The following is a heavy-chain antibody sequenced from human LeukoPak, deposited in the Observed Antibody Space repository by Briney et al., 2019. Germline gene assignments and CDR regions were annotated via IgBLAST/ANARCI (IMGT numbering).Heavy chain of an antibody. D-gene: IGHD3-3*01. V-gene: IGHV3-48*03. CDR1: GFTFSSYE. CDR2: ISSSGSTI. Sequence: GGTLRLSCAASGFTFSSYEMNWVRQAPGQGREWVSYISSSGSTIYYADSVKGRFTISRDNAKNSLYLQMNSLRAEDTAVYYCARALLPVRFLGYYGMDVWGQGTTVTVSS. J-gene: IGHJ6*02. CDR3: ARALLPVRFLGYYGMDV.